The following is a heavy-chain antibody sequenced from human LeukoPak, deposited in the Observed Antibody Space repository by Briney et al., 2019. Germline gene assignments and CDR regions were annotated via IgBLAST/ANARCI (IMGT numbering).Heavy chain of an antibody. J-gene: IGHJ2*01. CDR2: IYYSGST. V-gene: IGHV4-39*01. CDR3: ARRVSTNWYSDL. D-gene: IGHD4-11*01. CDR1: GGSISSSSYY. Sequence: RSSETLSLTCTVSGGSISSSSYYWGWIRQPPRKGLEWIGSIYYSGSTYYNPSLKSRVTISVDTSKNQFSLILNSVTAADTAVYYCARRVSTNWYSDLWGRGTLVTVSS.